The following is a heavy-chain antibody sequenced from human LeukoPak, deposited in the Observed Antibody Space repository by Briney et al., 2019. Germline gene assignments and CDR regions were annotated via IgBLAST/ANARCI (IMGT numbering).Heavy chain of an antibody. J-gene: IGHJ4*02. CDR3: ARDWSPDY. V-gene: IGHV3-7*01. Sequence: GGSLRLSCAASGFTFSSYWMTWVRQAPGMGLEWVANINQDGGEKYYVDSVKGRFTISRDNARNSLYLQMNSLRAEDTAVYYCARDWSPDYWGQGTLVTVSS. CDR1: GFTFSSYW. CDR2: INQDGGEK.